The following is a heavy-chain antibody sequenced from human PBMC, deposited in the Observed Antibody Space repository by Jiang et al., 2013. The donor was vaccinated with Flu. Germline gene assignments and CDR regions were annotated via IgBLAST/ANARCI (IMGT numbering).Heavy chain of an antibody. J-gene: IGHJ4*02. D-gene: IGHD4-23*01. CDR2: IWYDGSNK. Sequence: VQLVESGGGVVQPGRSLRLSCAASGFTFSSYGMHWVRQAPGKGLEWVAVIWYDGSNKYYADSVKGRFTISRDNSKNTLYLQMNSLRAEDTAVYYCARDRDYGGKRAIGYWGQGTLVTVSS. CDR3: ARDRDYGGKRAIGY. V-gene: IGHV3-33*01. CDR1: GFTFSSYG.